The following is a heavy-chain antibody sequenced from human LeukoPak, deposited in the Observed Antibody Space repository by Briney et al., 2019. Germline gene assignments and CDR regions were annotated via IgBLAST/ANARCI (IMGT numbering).Heavy chain of an antibody. V-gene: IGHV4-34*01. Sequence: SGTLSLTCAVYGGSFSGYYWSWTRQPPGKGLEWIGEINHSGSTNYNPSLKSRVTISVDTSKNQFSLKLSSVTAADTAVYYCATSTSYDFWSGYPNWFDPWGQGTLVTVSS. J-gene: IGHJ5*02. D-gene: IGHD3-3*01. CDR3: ATSTSYDFWSGYPNWFDP. CDR2: INHSGST. CDR1: GGSFSGYY.